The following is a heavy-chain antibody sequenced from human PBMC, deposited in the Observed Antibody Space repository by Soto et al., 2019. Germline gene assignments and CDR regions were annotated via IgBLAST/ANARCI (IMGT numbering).Heavy chain of an antibody. V-gene: IGHV1-2*02. CDR1: GYTFTGHY. CDR3: ARDRVDTSGWYGSAFDI. D-gene: IGHD6-19*01. Sequence: QVQLVQSGAEVKKPGASVKVSCKASGYTFTGHYMHWVRQAPGQGLEWMGWISPNSGDTNYAQKFKGRVTMTRDTAISTAYMELSRLRSDDTAVYYCARDRVDTSGWYGSAFDIWGQGTMVSVSS. J-gene: IGHJ3*02. CDR2: ISPNSGDT.